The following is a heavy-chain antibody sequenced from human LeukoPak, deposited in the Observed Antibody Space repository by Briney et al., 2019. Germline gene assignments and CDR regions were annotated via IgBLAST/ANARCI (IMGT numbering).Heavy chain of an antibody. Sequence: GGSLRLSCAASGFTFSSYAMSWVRQAPGKGLVWVSAISGSGGSTYYADSVKGRFTISRDNSKNTLYLQMNSLRAEDTAVYYCAKTNSGSYYSDYFDYWGQGTLVTVSS. V-gene: IGHV3-23*01. J-gene: IGHJ4*02. D-gene: IGHD3-10*01. CDR3: AKTNSGSYYSDYFDY. CDR1: GFTFSSYA. CDR2: ISGSGGST.